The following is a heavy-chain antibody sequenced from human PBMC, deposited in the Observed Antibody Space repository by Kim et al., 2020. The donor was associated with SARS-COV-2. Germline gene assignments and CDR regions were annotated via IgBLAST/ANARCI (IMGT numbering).Heavy chain of an antibody. D-gene: IGHD6-25*01. V-gene: IGHV3-21*01. J-gene: IGHJ4*02. CDR1: GFTFSSYS. CDR2: ISSNSIYI. Sequence: GGSLRLSCAASGFTFSSYSMNWVRQAPGKGLEWVSSISSNSIYIYSADPAQGRFTIPRYNAKNSLSLQMNSLRAEDTAVYYCARHGTGAATFDYWGQGNL. CDR3: ARHGTGAATFDY.